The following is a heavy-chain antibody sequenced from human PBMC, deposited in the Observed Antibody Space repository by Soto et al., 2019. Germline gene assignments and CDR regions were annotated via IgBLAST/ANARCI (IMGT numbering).Heavy chain of an antibody. J-gene: IGHJ6*02. CDR1: GYTFTSYG. D-gene: IGHD4-17*01. CDR3: ASSEADYGDYGGYYGMDV. V-gene: IGHV1-18*01. CDR2: ISAYNGNT. Sequence: ASVKVSCKASGYTFTSYGISWVRQAPEQGLEWMGWISAYNGNTNYAQKLQGRVTMTTDKSTSTAYMELRSLRSDDTAVYYCASSEADYGDYGGYYGMDVWGQGTTVTVSS.